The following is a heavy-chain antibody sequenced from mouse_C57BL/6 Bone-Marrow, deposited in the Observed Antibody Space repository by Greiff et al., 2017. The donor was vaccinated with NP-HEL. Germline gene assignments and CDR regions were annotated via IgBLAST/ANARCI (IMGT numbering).Heavy chain of an antibody. CDR1: GHTFTEYT. D-gene: IGHD1-1*01. V-gene: IGHV1-62-2*01. CDR2: FYPGSGSI. J-gene: IGHJ2*01. CDR3: ARHDYGSSPRFDY. Sequence: VKLMESGAELVKPGASVKLSCKASGHTFTEYTIHWVKQRSGQGLEWIGWFYPGSGSIKYNEKFKDKATLTADKSSSTVDMELSRLTSEDSAVYFCARHDYGSSPRFDYWGQGTTLTVSS.